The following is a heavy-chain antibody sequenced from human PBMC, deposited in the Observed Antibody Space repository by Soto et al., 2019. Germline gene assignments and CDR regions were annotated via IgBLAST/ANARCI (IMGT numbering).Heavy chain of an antibody. CDR3: ARHLYSGESSGYYGY. CDR2: VHYTGST. V-gene: IGHV4-39*01. J-gene: IGHJ4*02. D-gene: IGHD3-22*01. CDR1: DGSISRSTLY. Sequence: QLQLQESGPGLVKPSETLSLTCTVSDGSISRSTLYWGWIRQPPGKGLEWIGSVHYTGSTYYNPSLKSRVTMSVDSSKNHLSLKVSSVTAADTAVYYCARHLYSGESSGYYGYWGQGALVTVSS.